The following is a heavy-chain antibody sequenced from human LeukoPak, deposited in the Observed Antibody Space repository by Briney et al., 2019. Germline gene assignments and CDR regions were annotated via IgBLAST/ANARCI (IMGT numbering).Heavy chain of an antibody. CDR1: GFTFSSYW. V-gene: IGHV3-72*01. J-gene: IGHJ4*02. CDR3: VRGRSGAFEY. D-gene: IGHD7-27*01. Sequence: GGSLRLSCAASGFTFSSYWMSWVRQAPGKGLEWVGRSRNKVNNYSREYAASVKGRFTISRDDSNNLLYLEMNSLKTEDMAVYYCVRGRSGAFEYWGQGTLVTVSS. CDR2: SRNKVNNYSR.